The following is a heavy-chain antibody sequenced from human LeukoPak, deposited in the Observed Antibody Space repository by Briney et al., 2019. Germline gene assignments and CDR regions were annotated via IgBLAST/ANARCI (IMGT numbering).Heavy chain of an antibody. V-gene: IGHV3-7*01. CDR2: IKQDGSEK. CDR3: ARGFLPEYSSSWYGGS. J-gene: IGHJ4*02. CDR1: GFTFSSYW. D-gene: IGHD6-13*01. Sequence: GGFLRLSCAASGFTFSSYWMSWVRQAPGKGLEWVANIKQDGSEKHYVDSVKGRFTISRDNAKNSLYLQMNSLRAEDTAVYYCARGFLPEYSSSWYGGSRGQGILVTVSS.